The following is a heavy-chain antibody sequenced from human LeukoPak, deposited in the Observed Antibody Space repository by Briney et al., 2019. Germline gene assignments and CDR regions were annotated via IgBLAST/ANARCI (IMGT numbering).Heavy chain of an antibody. CDR1: GFTFSSYA. Sequence: TGGSLRLSCAASGFTFSSYAMSWVRQAPGKGLEWVSSITTSGGTTYYADSVKGRFSISRDNSKNTLYLQMISLRAEDTAVYYCAKVLVIRGSIEYWGQGTLVTVSS. D-gene: IGHD2-21*01. CDR2: ITTSGGTT. V-gene: IGHV3-23*01. CDR3: AKVLVIRGSIEY. J-gene: IGHJ4*02.